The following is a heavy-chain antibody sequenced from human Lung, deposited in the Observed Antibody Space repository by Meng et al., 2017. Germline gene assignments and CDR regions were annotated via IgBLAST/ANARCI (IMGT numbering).Heavy chain of an antibody. CDR3: AKYSYGLGDYLDY. D-gene: IGHD3-10*01. Sequence: ELRLVESGGGLVQPGGSLRLSCAGSGVSFSSYAMSWVRHAPGKGLEWVSALSGGGFTTYYADSVKGRFAISRHNSKNTLYLQMNSLRAEDTALYYCAKYSYGLGDYLDYWGQGALVTVSS. V-gene: IGHV3-23*04. CDR1: GVSFSSYA. J-gene: IGHJ4*02. CDR2: LSGGGFTT.